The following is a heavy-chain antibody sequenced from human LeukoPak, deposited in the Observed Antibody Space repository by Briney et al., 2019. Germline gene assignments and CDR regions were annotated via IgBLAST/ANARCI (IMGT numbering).Heavy chain of an antibody. CDR3: AISKDYYDSSGYYSYPFDI. CDR1: GYTFTGDY. V-gene: IGHV1-2*02. Sequence: ASVKVSCKASGYTFTGDYMHWVRQAPGQGLEWMGWINPNSGDTSYAQKFQGRVTMTRDTSISTAYMELSRLRSDDTAVYYCAISKDYYDSSGYYSYPFDIWGQGTMVTVSS. D-gene: IGHD3-22*01. J-gene: IGHJ3*02. CDR2: INPNSGDT.